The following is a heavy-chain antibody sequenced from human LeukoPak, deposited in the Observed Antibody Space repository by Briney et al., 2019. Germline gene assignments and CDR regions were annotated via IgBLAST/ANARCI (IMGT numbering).Heavy chain of an antibody. Sequence: ASVRVSCKPSGYTFTGYYMRWVRQAPGERLERMGRINPNSGGTNYAQKFQGRVTMTRDTSISTAYMELSRLRSDDTAVYYCAREVVVPAARFGGMDVWGQGTTVTVSS. D-gene: IGHD2-2*01. V-gene: IGHV1-2*06. CDR1: GYTFTGYY. CDR2: INPNSGGT. J-gene: IGHJ6*02. CDR3: AREVVVPAARFGGMDV.